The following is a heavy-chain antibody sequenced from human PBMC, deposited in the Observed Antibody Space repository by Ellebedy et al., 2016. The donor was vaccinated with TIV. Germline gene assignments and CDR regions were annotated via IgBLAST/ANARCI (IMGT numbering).Heavy chain of an antibody. CDR2: IYYSGST. CDR3: ARATTAPYYSNYAYPYYYYYMDV. CDR1: GGSISSYY. Sequence: SETLSLXXTVSGGSISSYYWSWIRQTPGKGLEWIGYIYYSGSTNYNPSLKSRVTISVDTSKNQFSLKLSSVTAADTAVYYCARATTAPYYSNYAYPYYYYYMDVWGKGTTVTVSS. V-gene: IGHV4-59*01. J-gene: IGHJ6*03. D-gene: IGHD4-11*01.